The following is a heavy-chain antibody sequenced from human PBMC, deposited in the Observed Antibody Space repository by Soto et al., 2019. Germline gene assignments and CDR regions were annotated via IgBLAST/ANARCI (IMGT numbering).Heavy chain of an antibody. CDR1: GYTFTGYY. CDR2: INPNSGGT. CDR3: ARGRYRGYDILTGHSDDAFDI. Sequence: ASVKVSCKASGYTFTGYYMHWVRQAPGQGLEWMGWINPNSGGTNYAQKFQGWVTMTRDTSISTAYMELSRLRSDDTAVYYCARGRYRGYDILTGHSDDAFDIWGQGTMVTVSS. V-gene: IGHV1-2*04. D-gene: IGHD3-9*01. J-gene: IGHJ3*02.